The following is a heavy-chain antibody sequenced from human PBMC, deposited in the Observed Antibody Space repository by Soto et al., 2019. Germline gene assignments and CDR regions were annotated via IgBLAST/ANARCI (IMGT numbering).Heavy chain of an antibody. CDR1: GYTFTSYG. D-gene: IGHD1-26*01. CDR2: INPNSGST. Sequence: ASVKVSCKASGYTFTSYGISWVRQAPGQGLEWMGIINPNSGSTNYAQKLQGRVTMTRDTSTSTAYMELSSLRSEDTAVYYCARKTIVPVAGSKNDAFVFWGPGTMVTV. J-gene: IGHJ3*01. V-gene: IGHV1-18*01. CDR3: ARKTIVPVAGSKNDAFVF.